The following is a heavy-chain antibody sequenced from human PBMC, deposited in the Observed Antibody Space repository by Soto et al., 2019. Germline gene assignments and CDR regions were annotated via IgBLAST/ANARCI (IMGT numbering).Heavy chain of an antibody. V-gene: IGHV3-23*01. Sequence: EVQLLESGGGLVQPGGSLRLACAASGFSFSNYEMTWARQAPGKGLEWVACINPSSGTTHYADSVKGRFTISRDNSKDTLYLQLSSLRVEDTAVYYCVKGGWLDVWGQGTTVTVSS. J-gene: IGHJ6*02. CDR1: GFSFSNYE. CDR3: VKGGWLDV. D-gene: IGHD2-15*01. CDR2: INPSSGTT.